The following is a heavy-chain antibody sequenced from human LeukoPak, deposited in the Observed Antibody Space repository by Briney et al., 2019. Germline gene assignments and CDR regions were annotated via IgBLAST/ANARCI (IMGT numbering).Heavy chain of an antibody. CDR2: INHSAMS. J-gene: IGHJ3*02. V-gene: IGHV4-34*01. CDR1: GGSFSGYY. D-gene: IGHD2-2*02. Sequence: PSETLSLTCAVYGGSFSGYYWTWIRQPPGKGLEGIGEINHSAMSAYDPSLKSRVIISVDTSKNQFSLKLSSVTAADTAVHYCARHYCSSTSCYRDDAFDIWGQGTMVTVSS. CDR3: ARHYCSSTSCYRDDAFDI.